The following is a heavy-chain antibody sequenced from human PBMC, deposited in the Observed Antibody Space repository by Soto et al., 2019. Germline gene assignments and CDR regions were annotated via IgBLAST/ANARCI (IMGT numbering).Heavy chain of an antibody. D-gene: IGHD3-10*01. J-gene: IGHJ5*01. Sequence: SETLSLTCAVYGGSLSGYYWTWIRQPPGKGLEWIGEINHSGTTNYNPSLKSRVTISVDTSKNQFSLKLSSVTAADTAVYYCARGEKNQFGAWGHRILVTVSS. CDR3: ARGEKNQFGA. V-gene: IGHV4-34*01. CDR1: GGSLSGYY. CDR2: INHSGTT.